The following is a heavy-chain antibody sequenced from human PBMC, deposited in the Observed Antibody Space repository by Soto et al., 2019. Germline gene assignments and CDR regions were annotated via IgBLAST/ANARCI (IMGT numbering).Heavy chain of an antibody. CDR2: ISHDGTNK. J-gene: IGHJ6*02. D-gene: IGHD6-13*01. V-gene: IGHV3-30-3*01. CDR3: ARDPRIAAGVTSPCQYGMGV. Sequence: QVQLVESGGGVVQPGRSLRLSCAASGFTFSSYPLHWVRQAPGKGLEWVAVISHDGTNKYYADSVKRRFTISRDNSKNTLYLKMNSLRAEDTAVYYCARDPRIAAGVTSPCQYGMGVWGQGTTVTVSS. CDR1: GFTFSSYP.